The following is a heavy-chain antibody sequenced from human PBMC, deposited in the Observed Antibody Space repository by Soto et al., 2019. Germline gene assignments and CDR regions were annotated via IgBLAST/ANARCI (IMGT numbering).Heavy chain of an antibody. J-gene: IGHJ6*02. CDR3: ARDPGRGSSDILTGSYAMDV. CDR2: INSDSGGT. Sequence: ASVKFSSKASGYTFTGYCMHWLRQAPGQGLEWMGWINSDSGGTNYAQKFQGCVTMTRDTSISTAYMELSRLRSDGTAVYYCARDPGRGSSDILTGSYAMDVWGQGTTVTVSS. V-gene: IGHV1-2*04. CDR1: GYTFTGYC. D-gene: IGHD3-9*01.